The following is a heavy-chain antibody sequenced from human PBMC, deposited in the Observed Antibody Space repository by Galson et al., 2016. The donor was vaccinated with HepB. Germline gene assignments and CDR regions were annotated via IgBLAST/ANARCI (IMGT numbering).Heavy chain of an antibody. J-gene: IGHJ4*02. CDR1: GFTVSSSH. CDR2: IYNDDTT. Sequence: SLRLSCAASGFTVSSSHMSWVRQTPGMGLQWVSVIYNDDTTFYADSVNGRFTTSRDNPKNTLYLQMNTLRPEDTAVYYCAMSLSGLDSGHSWGQGTLVTVSS. V-gene: IGHV3-66*02. CDR3: AMSLSGLDSGHS. D-gene: IGHD1-14*01.